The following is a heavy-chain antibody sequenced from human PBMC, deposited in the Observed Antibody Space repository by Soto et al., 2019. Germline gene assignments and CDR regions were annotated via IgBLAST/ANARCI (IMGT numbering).Heavy chain of an antibody. CDR2: ISGSGDRT. Sequence: EVLLLDSGGGLVQPGGSLRLSCAASGFTFSSYAMTWVRQAPGKGLEWVSGISGSGDRTYYADSGKGRFTISRDNSKNTLYLQLNRLRSEDTALCYCAMSISGNDYYLDYWGQGTVVTVSS. J-gene: IGHJ4*02. CDR1: GFTFSSYA. CDR3: AMSISGNDYYLDY. D-gene: IGHD5-12*01. V-gene: IGHV3-23*01.